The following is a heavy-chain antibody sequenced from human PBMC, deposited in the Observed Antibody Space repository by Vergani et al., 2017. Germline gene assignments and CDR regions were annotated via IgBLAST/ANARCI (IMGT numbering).Heavy chain of an antibody. CDR1: GGTFSSYA. D-gene: IGHD3-3*01. CDR2: IIPIFGTA. V-gene: IGHV1-69*01. Sequence: QVQLVQSGAEVKKPGSSVKVSCKASGGTFSSYAISWVRQAPGQGLEWMGGIIPIFGTANYAQKFQGRVTITADESTSTAYMELSRLRSEDTAVYYCAAGTIFGVVRGVNYYYYYMDVWGKGTTVTVSS. J-gene: IGHJ6*03. CDR3: AAGTIFGVVRGVNYYYYYMDV.